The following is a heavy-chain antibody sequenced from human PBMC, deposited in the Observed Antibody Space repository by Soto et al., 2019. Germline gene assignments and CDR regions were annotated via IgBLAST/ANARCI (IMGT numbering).Heavy chain of an antibody. D-gene: IGHD3-3*01. Sequence: PGGSLRLSCAASGFTFSSYGMHWVRQAPGKGLEWVAVISYDGSNKYYADSVKGRFTISRDNSKNTLYLQMNSLRAEDTAVYYRAKDRVVIPGTPDYWGQGNLVTVSS. CDR3: AKDRVVIPGTPDY. V-gene: IGHV3-30*18. CDR1: GFTFSSYG. J-gene: IGHJ4*02. CDR2: ISYDGSNK.